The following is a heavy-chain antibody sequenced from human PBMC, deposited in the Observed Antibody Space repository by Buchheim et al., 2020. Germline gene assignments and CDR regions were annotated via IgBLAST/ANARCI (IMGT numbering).Heavy chain of an antibody. CDR1: GGSFSGYY. CDR3: ASGIVGAITGFDY. Sequence: QVQLQQWGAGLLKPSETLSLTCAVYGGSFSGYYWSWIRQPPGKGLEWIGSIYYSGSTYYNPSLKSRVTISVDTSKNQFSLKLSSVTAADTTVYYCASGIVGAITGFDYWGQGTL. J-gene: IGHJ4*02. D-gene: IGHD1-26*01. CDR2: IYYSGST. V-gene: IGHV4-34*01.